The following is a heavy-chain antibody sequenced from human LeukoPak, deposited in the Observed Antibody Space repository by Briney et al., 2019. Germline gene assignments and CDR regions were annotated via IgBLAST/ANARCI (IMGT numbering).Heavy chain of an antibody. J-gene: IGHJ4*02. CDR3: AKESPSLYYDILTGPDY. D-gene: IGHD3-9*01. CDR2: ISGSGGST. V-gene: IGHV3-23*01. Sequence: GGSLGLSCAASGFTFSSYAMSWVRQAPGKGLEWVSAISGSGGSTYYADSVKGRFTISRDNSKNTLYLQMNSLRAEDTAVYYCAKESPSLYYDILTGPDYWGQGTLVTVSS. CDR1: GFTFSSYA.